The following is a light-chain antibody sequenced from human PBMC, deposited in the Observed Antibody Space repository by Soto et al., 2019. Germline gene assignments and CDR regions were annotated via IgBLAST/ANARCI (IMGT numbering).Light chain of an antibody. V-gene: IGLV2-14*01. CDR1: SSDVGGYNY. Sequence: QSALTQPASVSGSPGQSITISCTGTSSDVGGYNYVSWYQQHPGKAPQLMIYDVSNRPSGVSNRFSGSNSGNTASLTISGLQAEDEADYYCTSYTSSSTPFLFGTGTKLTVL. J-gene: IGLJ1*01. CDR3: TSYTSSSTPFL. CDR2: DVS.